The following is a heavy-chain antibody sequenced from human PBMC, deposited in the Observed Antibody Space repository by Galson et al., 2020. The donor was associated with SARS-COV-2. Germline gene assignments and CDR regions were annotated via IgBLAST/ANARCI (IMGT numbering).Heavy chain of an antibody. J-gene: IGHJ4*02. CDR2: IYYSGST. CDR1: GGSISSYY. CDR3: ARSYYDILTGYSTPYFDY. D-gene: IGHD3-9*01. V-gene: IGHV4-59*01. Sequence: PETLSLTCTVSGGSISSYYWSWIRQPPGKGLEWIGYIYYSGSTNYNPSLKSRVTISVDTSKNQFSLKLSSVTAADTAVYYCARSYYDILTGYSTPYFDYWGQGTLVTVSS.